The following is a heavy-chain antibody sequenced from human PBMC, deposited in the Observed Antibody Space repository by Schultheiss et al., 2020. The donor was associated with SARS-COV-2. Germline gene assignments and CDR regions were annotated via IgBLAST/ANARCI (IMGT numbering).Heavy chain of an antibody. CDR1: GYTFTGHY. D-gene: IGHD1-26*01. CDR2: ISAYNGNT. V-gene: IGHV1-18*04. J-gene: IGHJ6*02. Sequence: ASVKVSCKASGYTFTGHYMHWVRQAPGQGLEWMGWISAYNGNTNYAQKLQGRVTMTTDTSTNTAYMGLRSLRSDDTAVYYCARVGWEPDYYYYGMDVWGQGATVTVSS. CDR3: ARVGWEPDYYYYGMDV.